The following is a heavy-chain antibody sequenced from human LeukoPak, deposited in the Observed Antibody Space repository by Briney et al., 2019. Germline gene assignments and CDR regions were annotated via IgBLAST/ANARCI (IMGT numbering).Heavy chain of an antibody. V-gene: IGHV3-7*03. CDR3: IKEKKGSRFTAFDF. J-gene: IGHJ4*02. D-gene: IGHD2-15*01. CDR1: GFTFSSYW. Sequence: GGSLRLSCAASGFTFSSYWMNWVRQAPGKGLEWVANIKQDGSEKNYVGSVKGRFTISRDNSKNSLFLEMNNLRTEDTGLYSCIKEKKGSRFTAFDFWGQGTLVTVSS. CDR2: IKQDGSEK.